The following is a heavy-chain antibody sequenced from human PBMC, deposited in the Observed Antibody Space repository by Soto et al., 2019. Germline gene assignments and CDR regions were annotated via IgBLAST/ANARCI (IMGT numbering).Heavy chain of an antibody. CDR1: GFTVSSTNY. CDR2: IYPGDTT. J-gene: IGHJ4*02. Sequence: EVQLVESGGGLIQPGGSLRLSCVVSGFTVSSTNYMSWLRQAPGKGLEWVTVIYPGDTTFYADSVKGRFTISRDTSKNTLYLQMNSLRAEDTAVYYCHGDGYWGQGTLVTVSS. V-gene: IGHV3-53*01. CDR3: HGDGY.